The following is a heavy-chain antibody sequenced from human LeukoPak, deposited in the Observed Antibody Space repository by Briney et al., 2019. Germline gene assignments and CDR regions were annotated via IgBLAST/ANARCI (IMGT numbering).Heavy chain of an antibody. CDR1: GFTFSSYA. J-gene: IGHJ5*02. CDR3: ARVPKRIQLWLGNWFDP. CDR2: ISGSGGST. D-gene: IGHD5-18*01. Sequence: GGSLRLSCAASGFTFSSYAMSWVRQAPGKGLEWVSAISGSGGSTYYADSVKGRFTISRDNSKNTLYLQMNSLRAEDTAVYYCARVPKRIQLWLGNWFDPWGQGTLVTVSS. V-gene: IGHV3-23*01.